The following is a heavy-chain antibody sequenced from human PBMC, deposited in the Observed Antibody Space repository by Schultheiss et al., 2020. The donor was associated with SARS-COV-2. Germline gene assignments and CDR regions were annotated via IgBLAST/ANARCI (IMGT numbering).Heavy chain of an antibody. Sequence: ASVKVSCKASGYTFTNHGISWVRQAPGQGLEWMGWISGYNGATSYTQKFQGRVTMTTDTSTSTAYMELRSLRSDDTAVYYCARDRAPYYYDSSGYYADYWGQGTLVTVSS. V-gene: IGHV1-18*01. J-gene: IGHJ4*02. CDR1: GYTFTNHG. CDR2: ISGYNGAT. D-gene: IGHD3-22*01. CDR3: ARDRAPYYYDSSGYYADY.